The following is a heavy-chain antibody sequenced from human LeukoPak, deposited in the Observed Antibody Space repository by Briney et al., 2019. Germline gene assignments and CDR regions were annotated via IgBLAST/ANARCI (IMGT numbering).Heavy chain of an antibody. D-gene: IGHD3-9*01. CDR1: GFTFDDYA. CDR3: AKGTQGRYYDILTGYNSFYYGMDV. J-gene: IGHJ6*02. Sequence: PGGSLRLSCAASGFTFDDYAMHWVRQAPGKGLEWVSLISGDGGSTYYADSVKGRFTISRDNSKNSLYLQMNSLRTEDTALYYCAKGTQGRYYDILTGYNSFYYGMDVWGQGTTVTVSS. V-gene: IGHV3-43*02. CDR2: ISGDGGST.